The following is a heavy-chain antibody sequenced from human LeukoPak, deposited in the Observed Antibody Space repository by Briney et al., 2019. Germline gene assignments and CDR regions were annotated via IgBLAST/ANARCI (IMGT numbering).Heavy chain of an antibody. V-gene: IGHV1-8*03. CDR3: ARGPRYCSYCYYMDV. J-gene: IGHJ6*03. Sequence: ASVKVSGMASGYTFTSYDINWVRQATGQGLEWMGWMNPNSGNTGYAQKFQGRVTITRNTSISTAYMELSSLRSEDTAVYYCARGPRYCSYCYYMDVWGKGTTVTVSS. CDR1: GYTFTSYD. D-gene: IGHD2-15*01. CDR2: MNPNSGNT.